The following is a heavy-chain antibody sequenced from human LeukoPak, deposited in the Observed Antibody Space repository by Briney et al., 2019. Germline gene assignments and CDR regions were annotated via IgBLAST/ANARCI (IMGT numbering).Heavy chain of an antibody. J-gene: IGHJ4*02. D-gene: IGHD3-10*01. CDR2: ITGRSGGT. CDR3: AKGSAQTGYYFDS. CDR1: GFTISNFA. V-gene: IGHV3-23*01. Sequence: PGGSLSLPCAASGFTISNFAMAWVRQAPGKGLEWVSSITGRSGGTYYADSVKGRFTISRDTSRNTLHLQMSSLRAEDTASYYCAKGSAQTGYYFDSWGQGTLVTVSS.